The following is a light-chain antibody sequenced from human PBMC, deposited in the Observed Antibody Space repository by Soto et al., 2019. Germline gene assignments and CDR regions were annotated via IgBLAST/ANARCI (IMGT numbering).Light chain of an antibody. CDR3: NSFTTSSTYV. V-gene: IGLV2-14*03. J-gene: IGLJ1*01. Sequence: QSVPTQPASVSGSPGQSISISCTGTTSDVGRYNYVSWYQQHPGKAPKLMIYDVSYRPSWVSNRFSGSKSGITASLTISGLQAEDEADYYCNSFTTSSTYVFGTGTKVTV. CDR1: TSDVGRYNY. CDR2: DVS.